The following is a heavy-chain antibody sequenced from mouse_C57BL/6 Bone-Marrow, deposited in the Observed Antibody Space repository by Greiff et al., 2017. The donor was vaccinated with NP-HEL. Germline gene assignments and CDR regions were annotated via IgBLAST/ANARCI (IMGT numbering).Heavy chain of an antibody. Sequence: QVQLQQSGAELVRPGTSVKVSCKASGYAFTNYLIEWVKQRPGQGLEWIGVINPGSGGTNYNEKFKGKATLTADKSSSTAYMQLSSLTSEDSAVYFFARWEASTMANWGQGTTLTVSS. CDR1: GYAFTNYL. V-gene: IGHV1-54*01. D-gene: IGHD2-1*01. CDR2: INPGSGGT. J-gene: IGHJ2*01. CDR3: ARWEASTMAN.